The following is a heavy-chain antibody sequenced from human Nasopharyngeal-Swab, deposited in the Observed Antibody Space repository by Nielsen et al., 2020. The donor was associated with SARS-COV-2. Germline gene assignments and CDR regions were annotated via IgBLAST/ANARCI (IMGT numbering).Heavy chain of an antibody. CDR1: GGSFSGYY. CDR2: INHSGTT. Sequence: SQTLSLTCAVYGGSFSGYYWSWIRQPPGKGLEWIGEINHSGTTSYNPSLKSRVTKSSDTSKNQFSLKLSSVTAADTAVYYCARGHRSISMIVVVIATAHFYFDSWGRGTLVTVTS. CDR3: ARGHRSISMIVVVIATAHFYFDS. J-gene: IGHJ4*02. V-gene: IGHV4-34*01. D-gene: IGHD3-22*01.